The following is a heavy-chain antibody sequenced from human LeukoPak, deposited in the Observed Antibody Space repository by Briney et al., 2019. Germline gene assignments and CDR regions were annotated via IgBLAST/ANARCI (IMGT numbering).Heavy chain of an antibody. J-gene: IGHJ4*02. V-gene: IGHV1-2*02. Sequence: ASVKVSCKASGYTFTVFYMHWVRQAPGQGLEWMGWINPNSGGTNYAQKFQGRVTMTRDTSISTAYMELRSLRSDDTAVYYCARAPRTTVVVAATPLFDYWGQGTLVTVSS. D-gene: IGHD2-15*01. CDR3: ARAPRTTVVVAATPLFDY. CDR2: INPNSGGT. CDR1: GYTFTVFY.